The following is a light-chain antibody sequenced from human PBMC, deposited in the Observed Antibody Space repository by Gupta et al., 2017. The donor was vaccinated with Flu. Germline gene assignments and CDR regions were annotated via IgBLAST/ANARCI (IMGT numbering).Light chain of an antibody. CDR1: KVGDKY. Sequence: PGQTASITCSGDKVGDKYACWYQQKPGQSPVLVIYQDSKGPSGIPARFSGSNSGNTATLTISGTSAMADADYYCQAWNSSTPWVFGGGTKLTVL. J-gene: IGLJ3*02. CDR2: QDS. CDR3: QAWNSSTPWV. V-gene: IGLV3-1*01.